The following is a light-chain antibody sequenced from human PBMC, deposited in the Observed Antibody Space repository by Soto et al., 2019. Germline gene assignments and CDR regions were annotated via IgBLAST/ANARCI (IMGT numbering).Light chain of an antibody. CDR1: QSVDIN. J-gene: IGKJ1*01. CDR3: QQYRSWPRT. Sequence: EIVLTQSPGTLSVSPGETATLSCRASQSVDINLAWYQQKPGQAPRLLIYGASTRATDMPGRFSGRGAGAEFTLTISSLQSEDFAVYYCQQYRSWPRTFGQGTKVDIK. CDR2: GAS. V-gene: IGKV3-15*01.